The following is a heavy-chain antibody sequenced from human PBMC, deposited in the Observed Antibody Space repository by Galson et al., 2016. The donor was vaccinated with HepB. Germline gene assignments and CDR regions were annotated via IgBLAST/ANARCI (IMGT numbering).Heavy chain of an antibody. Sequence: SVKVSCKASGYTLTSHYMHWLRQAPGEGLEWMGIINPNGGSTSYNRKFQARVTMTRDTSTSTVYMELSSLRSDDTAVYFCARGGVGVTYYYGLDVWGQGTTVTVSS. J-gene: IGHJ6*02. D-gene: IGHD2-2*01. CDR1: GYTLTSHY. CDR2: INPNGGST. V-gene: IGHV1-46*01. CDR3: ARGGVGVTYYYGLDV.